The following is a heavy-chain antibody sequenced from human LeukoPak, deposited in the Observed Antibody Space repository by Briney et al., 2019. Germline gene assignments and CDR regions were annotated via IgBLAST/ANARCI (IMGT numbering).Heavy chain of an antibody. D-gene: IGHD3-3*01. Sequence: GGSLRLSCAASGFTFSSYAMSWVRQAPGKGLEWVSAISGSGGSTYYADSVKGRFTISRDNSKNTLYLQMNSLRAEDTAVYYCAKPRVTIFGVVTTDAFDIWGQGTMVTVSS. CDR2: ISGSGGST. V-gene: IGHV3-23*01. CDR1: GFTFSSYA. J-gene: IGHJ3*02. CDR3: AKPRVTIFGVVTTDAFDI.